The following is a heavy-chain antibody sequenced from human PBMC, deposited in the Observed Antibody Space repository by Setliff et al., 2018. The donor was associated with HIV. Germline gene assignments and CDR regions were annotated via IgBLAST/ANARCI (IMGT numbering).Heavy chain of an antibody. Sequence: PSETLSLTCTVSGGSITGSPYFWGWIRRPPLKGLEWIASIHYTGRTYYNPSLKSRVSTSVDPSKNHLSLKLTSVTAADTAVYYCARVIPAGVPAIWFDPWGHGTLVTVSS. D-gene: IGHD2-2*01. CDR1: GGSITGSPYF. J-gene: IGHJ5*02. CDR3: ARVIPAGVPAIWFDP. V-gene: IGHV4-39*02. CDR2: IHYTGRT.